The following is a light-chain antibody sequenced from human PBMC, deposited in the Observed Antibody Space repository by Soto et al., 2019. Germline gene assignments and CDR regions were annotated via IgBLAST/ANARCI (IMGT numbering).Light chain of an antibody. CDR3: HQSFSPLWT. V-gene: IGKV1-39*01. J-gene: IGKJ1*01. Sequence: DIQMTQSPSSLSASVGDRVTITCRASQSISNYLNWYQQKQGKAPKLLIYAASIMQSGVPSRFSGSGSETDFTLTSSSLQPDDSATYYCHQSFSPLWTFGQGTKVEV. CDR1: QSISNY. CDR2: AAS.